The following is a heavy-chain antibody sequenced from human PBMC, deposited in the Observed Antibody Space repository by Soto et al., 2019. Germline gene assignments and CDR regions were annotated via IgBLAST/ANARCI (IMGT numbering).Heavy chain of an antibody. J-gene: IGHJ4*02. Sequence: VGSLRLSCVASGFSFSNYNMNWVRQAPGKGLERVSYITDSSDTVHYADSVRGRFTISRDNAESSLYLQMNSLRDEDTAVYFCARDFGHGYYLDYWGRGTLVTVSS. D-gene: IGHD3-3*01. CDR1: GFSFSNYN. CDR3: ARDFGHGYYLDY. CDR2: ITDSSDTV. V-gene: IGHV3-48*02.